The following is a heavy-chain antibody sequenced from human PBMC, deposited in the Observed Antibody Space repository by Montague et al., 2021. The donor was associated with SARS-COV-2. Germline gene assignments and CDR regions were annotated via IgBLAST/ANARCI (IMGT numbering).Heavy chain of an antibody. D-gene: IGHD1-14*01. CDR2: TIYTGSAWYN. CDR1: GDSVSTYGVA. Sequence: CPISGDSVSTYGVAWDWIRQAPSRGLEWLGMTIYTGSAWYNEYAESVKGRITINPDTPMNQFSLHLTSVTPEDTAVYYCARHSYGTFDFWGQGTLVTVSS. CDR3: ARHSYGTFDF. J-gene: IGHJ4*02. V-gene: IGHV6-1*01.